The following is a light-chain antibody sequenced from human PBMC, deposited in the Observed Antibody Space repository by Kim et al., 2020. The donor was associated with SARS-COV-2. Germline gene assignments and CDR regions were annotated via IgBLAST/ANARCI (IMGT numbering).Light chain of an antibody. CDR1: SSNIGAGYD. CDR2: GNS. CDR3: QSYDSSLSGWV. Sequence: QRVTVSWTGSSSNIGAGYDVHWYQQLPGTAPKLLIYGNSNRPSGVPDRFSGSKSGTSASRAITGLQAEDEADYYCQSYDSSLSGWVFGGGTQLTVL. J-gene: IGLJ3*02. V-gene: IGLV1-40*01.